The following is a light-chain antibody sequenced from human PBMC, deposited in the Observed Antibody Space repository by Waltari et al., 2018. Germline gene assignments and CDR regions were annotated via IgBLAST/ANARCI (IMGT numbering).Light chain of an antibody. CDR2: DAS. V-gene: IGKV3-20*01. J-gene: IGKJ1*01. CDR3: QQYGSLPWT. CDR1: ESVSVDY. Sequence: VLTQSPGTLSLSPGGRATLSCRASESVSVDYLAWYQQKPGQAPRLLIYDASTRATGVPDRFSGSGSGTDFTLTISRLEPEDFAVYYCQQYGSLPWTFGQGTKVDIK.